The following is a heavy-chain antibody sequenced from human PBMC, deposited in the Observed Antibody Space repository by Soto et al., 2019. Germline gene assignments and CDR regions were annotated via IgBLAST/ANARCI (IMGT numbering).Heavy chain of an antibody. D-gene: IGHD5-12*01. Sequence: GGSLRLSCAASGFTFSSYAMHWVRQAPGKGLEWVAVISYDGSNKYYADSVKGRFTISRDNSKNTLYLQMNSLRAEDTAVYYCAKEAGIGDGYNFPFDYWGQGTLVTVSS. CDR2: ISYDGSNK. CDR1: GFTFSSYA. V-gene: IGHV3-30-3*01. J-gene: IGHJ4*02. CDR3: AKEAGIGDGYNFPFDY.